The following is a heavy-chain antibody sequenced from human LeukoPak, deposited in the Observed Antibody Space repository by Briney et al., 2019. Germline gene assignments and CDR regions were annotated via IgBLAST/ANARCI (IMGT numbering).Heavy chain of an antibody. J-gene: IGHJ5*02. CDR2: INSDGSST. CDR3: ARGVGYCSSTSCYWWFDP. Sequence: GGSLRLSCAASGFTFSSYWMHWVRQAPGKGLVWVSRINSDGSSTSYADPVKGRFTISRDNAKNTLYLQMNSLRAEDTAVYYCARGVGYCSSTSCYWWFDPWGQGTLVTVSS. CDR1: GFTFSSYW. D-gene: IGHD2-2*01. V-gene: IGHV3-74*01.